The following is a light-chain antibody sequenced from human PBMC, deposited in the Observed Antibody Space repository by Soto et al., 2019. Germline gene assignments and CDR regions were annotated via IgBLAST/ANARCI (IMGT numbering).Light chain of an antibody. Sequence: QSVLTQSPSASASLGASVKLTCTLSSGHSNYAIAWHQQQSEKGPRYLMKLNSDGSHSKGDGIPDRFSGSSSGAERYLTIASLQSEDEADYYCQTWASGIVVFGGGTQLNVL. CDR2: LNSDGSH. CDR1: SGHSNYA. V-gene: IGLV4-69*01. J-gene: IGLJ2*01. CDR3: QTWASGIVV.